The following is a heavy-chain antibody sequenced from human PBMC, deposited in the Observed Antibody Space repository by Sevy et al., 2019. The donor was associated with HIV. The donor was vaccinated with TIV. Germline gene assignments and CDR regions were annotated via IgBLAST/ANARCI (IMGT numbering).Heavy chain of an antibody. CDR2: IWYDGSNK. V-gene: IGHV3-33*01. J-gene: IGHJ4*02. CDR3: VSGAYYYESRTENFDY. D-gene: IGHD3-22*01. CDR1: GFTFSSYD. Sequence: GGSLRLSCAASGFTFSSYDMHWVRQAPGKGLEWVALIWYDGSNKYYADSVKGRFTISRDNSKNTLYLQMYSLGAEDTAVYYCVSGAYYYESRTENFDYWGQGTLVTVSS.